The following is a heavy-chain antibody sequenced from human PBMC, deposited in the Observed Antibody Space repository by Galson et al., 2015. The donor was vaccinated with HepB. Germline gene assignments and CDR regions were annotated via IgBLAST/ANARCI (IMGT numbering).Heavy chain of an antibody. Sequence: QSGAEVKKPGESLRTSCKASGFTFTSSAVQWVRQARGQRLEWIRWIVVGSGNTNYAQKFQERVTITRDMSTSTAYMELSSLRSEDTAVYYCAAGNHWFDPWGQGTLVTVSS. CDR3: AAGNHWFDP. D-gene: IGHD1-14*01. CDR2: IVVGSGNT. J-gene: IGHJ5*02. V-gene: IGHV1-58*01. CDR1: GFTFTSSA.